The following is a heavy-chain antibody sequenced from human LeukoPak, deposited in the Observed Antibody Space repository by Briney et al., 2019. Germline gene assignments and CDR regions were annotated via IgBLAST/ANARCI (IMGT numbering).Heavy chain of an antibody. D-gene: IGHD3-22*01. V-gene: IGHV3-7*01. Sequence: PGGSLRLSCAASGFTFSSYWMSWVRQAPGKGLEWVANIKQDGSEEYYVDSVKGRFTISRDNAKNSLYLQMNSLRAEDTAVYYCARDPVDYDSSGYFFFSGPGQEFDYWGQGTLVTVSS. CDR2: IKQDGSEE. CDR3: ARDPVDYDSSGYFFFSGPGQEFDY. J-gene: IGHJ4*02. CDR1: GFTFSSYW.